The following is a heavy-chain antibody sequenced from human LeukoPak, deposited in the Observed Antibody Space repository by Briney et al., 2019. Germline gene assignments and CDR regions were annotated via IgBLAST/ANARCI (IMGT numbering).Heavy chain of an antibody. Sequence: ASVKVSCKASGYTFTGYYMHWVRQAPGQGLEWMGWINPNSGGTNYAQKFQGRVTMTRDTSISTAYMELSRLRSDDTAVYYCARERIIRGAPHAFDIWGQGTTVTVSS. J-gene: IGHJ3*02. CDR3: ARERIIRGAPHAFDI. V-gene: IGHV1-2*02. CDR2: INPNSGGT. D-gene: IGHD3-10*01. CDR1: GYTFTGYY.